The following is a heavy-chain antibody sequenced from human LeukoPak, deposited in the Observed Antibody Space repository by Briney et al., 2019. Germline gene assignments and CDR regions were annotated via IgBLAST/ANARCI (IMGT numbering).Heavy chain of an antibody. D-gene: IGHD1-26*01. J-gene: IGHJ4*02. Sequence: GGSLRLSCEASGFTFSTYSMNWVRQAPGKGLEWVSSISSSSSYIYYADSLKGRFTISRDNAKNSLYLQMNSLRVEDAAVYYCAKSARVGVTVLVNFDHWGQGTLVTVSS. CDR1: GFTFSTYS. CDR3: AKSARVGVTVLVNFDH. V-gene: IGHV3-21*01. CDR2: ISSSSSYI.